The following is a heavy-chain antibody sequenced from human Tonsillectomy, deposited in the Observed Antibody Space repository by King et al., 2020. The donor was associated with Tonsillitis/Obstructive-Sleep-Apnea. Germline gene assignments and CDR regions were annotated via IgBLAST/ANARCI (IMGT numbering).Heavy chain of an antibody. D-gene: IGHD2-15*01. CDR3: ARGGSGLFDT. CDR2: IGPAGDT. Sequence: VQLVESGGGLVQPGGSLRLSCAASGFTFSSYDMRWVRQATGKGLEWVSAIGPAGDTNYPGSVKGRFTISRENAKNSLYLQMNSLRAGDTAVYYCARGGSGLFDTWGQGTLVTVSS. CDR1: GFTFSSYD. V-gene: IGHV3-13*01. J-gene: IGHJ4*02.